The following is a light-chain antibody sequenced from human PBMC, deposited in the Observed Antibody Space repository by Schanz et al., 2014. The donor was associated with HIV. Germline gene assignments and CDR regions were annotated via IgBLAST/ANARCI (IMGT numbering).Light chain of an antibody. J-gene: IGKJ4*01. CDR1: QSVGSY. CDR3: QQRSSWPLLT. Sequence: DIVLTQSPATLSLSPGERVTLSCRASQSVGSYLAWYQQKPGQSPRLLIYDASNRATGIPARFSGGGSGTDFTLTISSLEPEDFAVYYCQQRSSWPLLTFGGGTKVEVK. CDR2: DAS. V-gene: IGKV3-11*01.